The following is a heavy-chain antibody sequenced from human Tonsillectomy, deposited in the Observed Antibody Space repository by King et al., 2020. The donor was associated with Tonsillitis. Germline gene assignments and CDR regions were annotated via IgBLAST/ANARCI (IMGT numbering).Heavy chain of an antibody. CDR1: GGTFSSYA. V-gene: IGHV1-69*01. Sequence: VQLVESGAEVKRPGSSVKVSCKASGGTFSSYAISWVRQAPGQGLEWLGGIITIFDRPNHAQKFQGRVMITADESTSTVYMELSSLRFEDTAVYYCAKDLGGYDHNWFAPGGQGTLVTVSS. J-gene: IGHJ5*02. CDR2: IITIFDRP. D-gene: IGHD5-12*01. CDR3: AKDLGGYDHNWFAP.